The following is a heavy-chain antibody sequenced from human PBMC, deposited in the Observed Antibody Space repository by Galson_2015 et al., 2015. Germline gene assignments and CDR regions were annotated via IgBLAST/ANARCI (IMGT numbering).Heavy chain of an antibody. CDR3: ARLVNRWFDP. CDR1: GFTVSGSA. J-gene: IGHJ5*02. D-gene: IGHD1-26*01. V-gene: IGHV1-18*01. Sequence: SCAASGFTVSGSAMHWVRQASGKGLEWMGWISAYNGNTNYAQKLQGRVTMTTDTSTSTAYMELRSLRSDDTAVYYCARLVNRWFDPWGQGTLVTVSS. CDR2: ISAYNGNT.